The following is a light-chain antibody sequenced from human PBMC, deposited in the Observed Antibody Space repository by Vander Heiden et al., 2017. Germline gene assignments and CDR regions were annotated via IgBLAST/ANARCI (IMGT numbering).Light chain of an antibody. V-gene: IGLV1-44*01. CDR2: TNN. CDR3: AAWDDSLNVHYV. Sequence: QSVLTQPPSASGTPGQRDTISCSGSSSNIGSNTVNWYQQLPGTAPKLLIYTNNQRPSGVPDRSSGSKSGTSASLAISGLQSEDEADYYCAAWDDSLNVHYVFGTGTKVTVL. J-gene: IGLJ1*01. CDR1: SSNIGSNT.